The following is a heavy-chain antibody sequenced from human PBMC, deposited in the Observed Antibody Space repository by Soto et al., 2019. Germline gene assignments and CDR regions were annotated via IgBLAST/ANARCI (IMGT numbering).Heavy chain of an antibody. J-gene: IGHJ5*02. CDR3: ARGFRGIVVVPAALDNWFDP. V-gene: IGHV4-34*01. CDR2: INHSGST. Sequence: ETLSLTCAVYGGSFSGYYWSWIRQPPGKGLEWIGEINHSGSTNYNPSLKSRVTISVDTSKNQFSLKLSSVTAADTAVYYCARGFRGIVVVPAALDNWFDPWGQGTLVTVSS. CDR1: GGSFSGYY. D-gene: IGHD2-2*01.